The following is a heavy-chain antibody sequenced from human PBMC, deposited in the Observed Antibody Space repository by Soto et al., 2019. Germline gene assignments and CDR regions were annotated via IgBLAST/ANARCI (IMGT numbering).Heavy chain of an antibody. CDR2: FIPILGGG. D-gene: IGHD1-26*01. CDR1: GGTFRNYA. CDR3: ARRSGSSSNAFDF. Sequence: QVQLVQSGAEVKKPGSSVKVSCKASGGTFRNYAINWVRQAPGQGLEWMGGFIPILGGGINAQKFQGRVTITSDESTSTAYMELSSLKSEDTAMYYCARRSGSSSNAFDFWGQGTMVTVSS. J-gene: IGHJ3*01. V-gene: IGHV1-69*01.